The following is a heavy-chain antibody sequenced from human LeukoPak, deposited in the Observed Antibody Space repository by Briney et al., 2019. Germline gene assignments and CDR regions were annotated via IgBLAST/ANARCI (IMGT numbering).Heavy chain of an antibody. J-gene: IGHJ4*02. Sequence: GGSLSLSCAASGFSFSNYNINWVSQAPGKGLEWISYISGSSSSIYYADSVKGRFTFFRDNAKNSLYLQMNSLRAEDTAVYYCARSRLSSWYLDYWGQGTLVTVSS. D-gene: IGHD6-13*01. CDR2: ISGSSSSI. CDR1: GFSFSNYN. CDR3: ARSRLSSWYLDY. V-gene: IGHV3-48*04.